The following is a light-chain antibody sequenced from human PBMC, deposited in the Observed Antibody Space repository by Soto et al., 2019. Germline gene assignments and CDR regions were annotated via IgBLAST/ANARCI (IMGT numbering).Light chain of an antibody. CDR3: SSYTSSSTDV. Sequence: HSVLAQRASVSGSPGQSITISCTGTSSDVGGYNYVSWYQQHPGKAPKLMIYDVSNRPSGVSNRFSGSKSGNTASLTISGLQAEDEADYYCSSYTSSSTDVFGTGTKLTVL. J-gene: IGLJ1*01. V-gene: IGLV2-14*01. CDR1: SSDVGGYNY. CDR2: DVS.